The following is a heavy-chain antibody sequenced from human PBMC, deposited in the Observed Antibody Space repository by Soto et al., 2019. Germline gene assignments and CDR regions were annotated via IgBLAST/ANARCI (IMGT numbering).Heavy chain of an antibody. D-gene: IGHD2-15*01. V-gene: IGHV4-39*02. CDR2: LYYTGST. CDR3: ASPPRLTAPTIEADFLPH. Sequence: QLQLQESGPGLVKPSETLSLTCTVSGASVSTGSYYWTWIRQPPGRGLEWIGTLYYTGSTYYNPSLNSRASTSTHTSKNHYALRPSSMTAADAAISYFASPPRLTAPTIEADFLPHRGQGTLVTVSS. CDR1: GASVSTGSYY. J-gene: IGHJ1*01.